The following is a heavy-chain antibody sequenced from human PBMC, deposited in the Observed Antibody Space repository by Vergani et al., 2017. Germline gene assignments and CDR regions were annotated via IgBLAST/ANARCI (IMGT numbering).Heavy chain of an antibody. CDR2: ISAYNGNT. Sequence: QVQLVQSGAEVKKPGASVKVSCKASGYTFTSYGISWVRQAPGQGLEWMGWISAYNGNTNYAQKLQGRVTMTTDTSTSTAYMELRRLRSDETAVYYCARDTRGGSYYPNAFDIWGQGTMVTVSS. D-gene: IGHD1-26*01. CDR3: ARDTRGGSYYPNAFDI. CDR1: GYTFTSYG. J-gene: IGHJ3*02. V-gene: IGHV1-18*01.